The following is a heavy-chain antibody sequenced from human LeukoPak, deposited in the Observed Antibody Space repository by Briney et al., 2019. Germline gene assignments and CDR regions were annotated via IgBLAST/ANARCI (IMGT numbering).Heavy chain of an antibody. Sequence: PSETLSLTCTVSGGSISSYYWSWIRQPPRKGLEWIGYIYYSGSTNYNPSLKSRVTISVDTSKNQFSLKLSSVTAADTAVYYCACSGRDGYNPYYYYYMDVWGKGTTVTVSS. V-gene: IGHV4-59*01. CDR2: IYYSGST. D-gene: IGHD5-24*01. CDR3: ACSGRDGYNPYYYYYMDV. J-gene: IGHJ6*03. CDR1: GGSISSYY.